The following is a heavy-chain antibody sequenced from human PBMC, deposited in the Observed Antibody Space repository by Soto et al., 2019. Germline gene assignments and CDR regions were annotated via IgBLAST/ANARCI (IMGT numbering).Heavy chain of an antibody. CDR3: ARGPEGFHPLSNKWFDP. CDR2: IKQDGSET. V-gene: IGHV3-7*01. Sequence: PGGSLRLSCAASGLFFSAYWISWVRQAPWKGLEWVASIKQDGSETYYLDSVKSRFNFSRDNAKNSLDLQMSSLRAEDTAVYYCARGPEGFHPLSNKWFDPWGQGTPVTVSS. D-gene: IGHD3-10*01. J-gene: IGHJ5*02. CDR1: GLFFSAYW.